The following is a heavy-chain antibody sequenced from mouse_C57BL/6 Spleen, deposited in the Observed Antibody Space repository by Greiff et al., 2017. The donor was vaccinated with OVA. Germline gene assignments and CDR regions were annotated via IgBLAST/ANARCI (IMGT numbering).Heavy chain of an antibody. CDR3: TRSYDGYYGFAY. V-gene: IGHV1-15*01. Sequence: VKLVESGAELVRPGASVTLSCKASGYTFTDYEMHWVKQTPVHGLEWIGAIDPETGGTAYNQKFKGKAILTADKSSSTAYMELRSLTSEDSAVYYCTRSYDGYYGFAYWGQGTLVTVSA. J-gene: IGHJ3*01. CDR1: GYTFTDYE. D-gene: IGHD2-3*01. CDR2: IDPETGGT.